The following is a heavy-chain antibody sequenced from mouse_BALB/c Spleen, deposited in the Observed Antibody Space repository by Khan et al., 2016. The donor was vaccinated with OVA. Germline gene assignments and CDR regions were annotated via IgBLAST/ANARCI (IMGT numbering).Heavy chain of an antibody. Sequence: VQLKESGPVLARPGASVKMSCKASGYSFTSYLINWVKQRPGQGLEWIGDIYPGNSDTTYNQKFKDKAILTAGTSANTAYMELSSLTNENSAVYYCTRGGYSSFAYWGQGTLVTVSA. CDR3: TRGGYSSFAY. D-gene: IGHD1-3*01. CDR2: IYPGNSDT. V-gene: IGHV1-5*01. CDR1: GYSFTSYL. J-gene: IGHJ3*01.